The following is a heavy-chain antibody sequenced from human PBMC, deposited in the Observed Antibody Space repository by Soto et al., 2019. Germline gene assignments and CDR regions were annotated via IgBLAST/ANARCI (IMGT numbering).Heavy chain of an antibody. V-gene: IGHV1-69*08. CDR1: GGTFSSYT. Sequence: QVQLVQSGAEVKKPGSSVKVSCKASGGTFSSYTISWVRQAPGQGLEWMGRIIPILGIANYAQKFQGRVTITPDKCTSKAYMELSSLRCGDTAVDYCARDRYSGYDRGGGLDYWGQGTLVTVSS. D-gene: IGHD5-12*01. CDR3: ARDRYSGYDRGGGLDY. J-gene: IGHJ4*02. CDR2: IIPILGIA.